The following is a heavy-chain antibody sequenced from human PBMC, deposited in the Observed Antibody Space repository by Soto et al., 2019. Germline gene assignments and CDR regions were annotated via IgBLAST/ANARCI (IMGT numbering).Heavy chain of an antibody. CDR2: ISATGGST. Sequence: LRLSCAGSGFTFASYVMTWVRQAPGKGLEWVSSISATGGSTYYAGSVKGRFTISRDNSKNTLFLQMNSLRAEDTAIYYCANAEHPRRSIGFDYWGQGTLVTVSS. CDR1: GFTFASYV. J-gene: IGHJ4*02. D-gene: IGHD3-16*02. V-gene: IGHV3-23*01. CDR3: ANAEHPRRSIGFDY.